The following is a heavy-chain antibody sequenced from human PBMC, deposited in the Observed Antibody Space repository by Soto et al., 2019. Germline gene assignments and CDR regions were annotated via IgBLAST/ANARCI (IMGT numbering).Heavy chain of an antibody. J-gene: IGHJ1*01. CDR1: GFTFSSYA. Sequence: EVQLLESGGGLVQPGGSLRLSCAASGFTFSSYAMSWVRQAPGKGLEWVSAISGSGGSTYYADSVKGRFTISRDNSKNTRYLQMNSLRAEDTAVYYCAKDRGRDSSGYHEYFQHWGQGTLVTVSS. CDR3: AKDRGRDSSGYHEYFQH. CDR2: ISGSGGST. D-gene: IGHD3-22*01. V-gene: IGHV3-23*01.